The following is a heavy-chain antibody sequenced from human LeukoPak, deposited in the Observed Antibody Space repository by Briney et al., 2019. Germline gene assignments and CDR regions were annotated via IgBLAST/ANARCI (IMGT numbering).Heavy chain of an antibody. CDR2: ISYDGSNK. D-gene: IGHD2/OR15-2a*01. J-gene: IGHJ4*02. V-gene: IGHV3-30*04. CDR1: GFTFSSYA. CDR3: ALDFYDVNHYSRGWNY. Sequence: PGRSLRLSCAASGFTFSSYAMHWVRQAPGKGLEWVAVISYDGSNKYYADSVKGRFTVSRDNSKTTLFLQMTSLRPEDMGVYYCALDFYDVNHYSRGWNYWGQGTLVTVSS.